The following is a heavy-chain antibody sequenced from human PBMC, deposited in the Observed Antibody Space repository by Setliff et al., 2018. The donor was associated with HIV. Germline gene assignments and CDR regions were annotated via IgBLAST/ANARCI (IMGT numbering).Heavy chain of an antibody. CDR1: GFAFSSYS. D-gene: IGHD6-13*01. J-gene: IGHJ4*02. CDR2: ISSSSNTI. Sequence: PGGSLRLSCAASGFAFSSYSMNWVRQAPGKGLEWISYISSSSNTIYYADSVKGRFTISRDNAKNSLYLQMNSLRAEDTAVYYCAKGSIAAAGTYFDYWGQGTLVTVSS. CDR3: AKGSIAAAGTYFDY. V-gene: IGHV3-48*01.